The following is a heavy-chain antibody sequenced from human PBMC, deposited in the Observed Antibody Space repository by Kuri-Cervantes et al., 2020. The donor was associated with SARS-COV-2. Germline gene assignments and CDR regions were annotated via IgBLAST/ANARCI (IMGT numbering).Heavy chain of an antibody. V-gene: IGHV3-23*01. CDR3: AKGDSSGGLLY. Sequence: GESLKISCASSGFTFSGHWIHWVRQAPGKGLEWVSAISGSGGSTYYADPVKGRFTISRDNSKNTLYLQMNSLRAEDTVVYYCAKGDSSGGLLYWGQGTLVTVSS. J-gene: IGHJ4*02. CDR1: GFTFSGHW. CDR2: ISGSGGST. D-gene: IGHD3-22*01.